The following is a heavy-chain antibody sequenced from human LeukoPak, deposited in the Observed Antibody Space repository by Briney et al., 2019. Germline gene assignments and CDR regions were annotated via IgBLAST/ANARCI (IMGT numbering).Heavy chain of an antibody. CDR1: GYTFTDYY. V-gene: IGHV1-2*02. J-gene: IGHJ5*01. CDR3: ARGGKYGCSGGSCYADS. Sequence: ASVKVSCKASGYTFTDYYLHWVRQAPGQGLKWMGWINSNSGRTHYIQDFQGRVTMTRDTSISTAYMEVSRLRSDDTAVYYCARGGKYGCSGGSCYADSWGQGTLVTVSS. CDR2: INSNSGRT. D-gene: IGHD2-15*01.